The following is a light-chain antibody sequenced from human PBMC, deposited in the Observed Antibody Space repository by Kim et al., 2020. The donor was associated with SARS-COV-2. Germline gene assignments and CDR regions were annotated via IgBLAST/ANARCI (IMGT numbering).Light chain of an antibody. V-gene: IGKV1-8*01. Sequence: YASTGDRVTMTCRASQGISSYLAWYQQKPGKAPNPLIYAAPTLQSGVPSRVSGSGSGTDFTLTIRCLQSDDFATYYCRQYYSYPYTFGQGTKLQI. CDR3: RQYYSYPYT. CDR1: QGISSY. J-gene: IGKJ2*01. CDR2: AAP.